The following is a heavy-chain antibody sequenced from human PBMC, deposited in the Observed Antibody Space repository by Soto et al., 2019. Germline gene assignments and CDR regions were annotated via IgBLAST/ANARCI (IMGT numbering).Heavy chain of an antibody. CDR1: GYTFTGYY. J-gene: IGHJ6*02. Sequence: QVQLVQSGAEVKKPGASVKVSCKASGYTFTGYYMHWVRQAPGQGLEWMGWINPNSGGTNYAQKFQGWVTMTRDTSISTAYMELSRLRSDDTAVYYCARGGLGLYYYYGMDVWGQGTTVTVSS. CDR2: INPNSGGT. CDR3: ARGGLGLYYYYGMDV. V-gene: IGHV1-2*04.